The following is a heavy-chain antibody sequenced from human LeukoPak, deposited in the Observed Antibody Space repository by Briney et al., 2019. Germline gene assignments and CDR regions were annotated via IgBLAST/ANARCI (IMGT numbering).Heavy chain of an antibody. V-gene: IGHV1-2*02. Sequence: ASVSPSCKASGYTFTGYYMHWVRQAPGQGLEWMGWINPNSGGTNYAQKFQGRVTMTRDTSISTAYMELSRLRSDDTAVYYCARGQWELLRQNYFDYWGQGTLVTVSS. CDR2: INPNSGGT. J-gene: IGHJ4*02. CDR1: GYTFTGYY. CDR3: ARGQWELLRQNYFDY. D-gene: IGHD1-26*01.